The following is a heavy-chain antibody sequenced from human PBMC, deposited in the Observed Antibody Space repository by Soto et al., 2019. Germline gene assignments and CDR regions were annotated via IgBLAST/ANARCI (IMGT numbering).Heavy chain of an antibody. D-gene: IGHD3-3*01. CDR1: GGTFSSYA. J-gene: IGHJ6*02. Sequence: SVKVSCKASGGTFSSYAISWVRQAPVQGLEWMGGIIPIFGTANYAQKFQGRVTITADESTSTAYMELSSLRSEDTAVYYCASARLWSGYYSGNYYYYGMDVWGQGTTVTVSS. CDR2: IIPIFGTA. CDR3: ASARLWSGYYSGNYYYYGMDV. V-gene: IGHV1-69*01.